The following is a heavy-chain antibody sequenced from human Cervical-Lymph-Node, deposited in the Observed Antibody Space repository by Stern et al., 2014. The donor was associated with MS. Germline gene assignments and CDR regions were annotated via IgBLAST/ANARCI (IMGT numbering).Heavy chain of an antibody. CDR2: VSNDGRNK. Sequence: VQLVESGGGVVQPGKSLRLSCAASGFTFRSYAMHWVRQAPGKGLGWVAVVSNDGRNKYYADSVKGRFTISRDNSKNTLLLQMNSLRVEDTAVYYCARDLESRLRSGSNRVGYWGQGTLVTVSS. CDR1: GFTFRSYA. D-gene: IGHD6-19*01. V-gene: IGHV3-30*04. J-gene: IGHJ4*02. CDR3: ARDLESRLRSGSNRVGY.